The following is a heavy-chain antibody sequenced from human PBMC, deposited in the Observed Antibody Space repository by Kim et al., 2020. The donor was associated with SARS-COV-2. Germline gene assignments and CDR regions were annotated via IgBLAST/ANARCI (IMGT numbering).Heavy chain of an antibody. J-gene: IGHJ4*02. CDR3: ARFSAYYYGSDFLGY. D-gene: IGHD3-10*01. Sequence: DSVKGRFTISRDNAKNALYLQMNSLRAEDTAVYYCARFSAYYYGSDFLGYWGQGTLVTVSS. V-gene: IGHV3-7*04.